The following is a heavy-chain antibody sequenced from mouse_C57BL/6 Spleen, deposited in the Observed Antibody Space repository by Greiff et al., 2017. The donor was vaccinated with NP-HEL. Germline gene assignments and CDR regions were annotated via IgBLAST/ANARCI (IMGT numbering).Heavy chain of an antibody. CDR2: INPSNGGT. CDR1: GYTFTSYW. CDR3: AREYYGWFAY. J-gene: IGHJ3*01. D-gene: IGHD1-1*01. V-gene: IGHV1-53*01. Sequence: QVQLQQPGTELVKPGASGYTFTSYWMHWVKQRPGQGLEWIGNINPSNGGTNYNEKFKSKATLTVDKSSSTAYMQLSSLTSEDSAVYYCAREYYGWFAYWGQGTLVTVSA.